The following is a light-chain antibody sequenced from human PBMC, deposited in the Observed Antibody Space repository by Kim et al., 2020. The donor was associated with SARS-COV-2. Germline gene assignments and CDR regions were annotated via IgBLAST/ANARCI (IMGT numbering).Light chain of an antibody. J-gene: IGLJ3*02. CDR1: KLGDEF. CDR2: QDT. Sequence: VSPGKTASISCSGDKLGDEFACWYQQKPGQSPLLVIYQDTKRPSGIPERFSGSSSGNTATLTISGTQAMNEADYYCQAWDTSTAVFGGGTQLTVL. V-gene: IGLV3-1*01. CDR3: QAWDTSTAV.